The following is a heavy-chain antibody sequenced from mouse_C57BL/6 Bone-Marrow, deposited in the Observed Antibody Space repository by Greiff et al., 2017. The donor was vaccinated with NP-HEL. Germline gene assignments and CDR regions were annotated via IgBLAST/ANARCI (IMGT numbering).Heavy chain of an antibody. Sequence: QVQLKQPGAELVRPGTSVKLSCKASGYTFTSYWMHWVKQRPGQGLEWIGVIDPSDSYTNYNQKFKGKATLTVDTSSSTAYMQLSSLTAEDSAVYYCATPPDWGQGTTLTVSS. CDR1: GYTFTSYW. J-gene: IGHJ2*01. V-gene: IGHV1-59*01. CDR2: IDPSDSYT. CDR3: ATPPD.